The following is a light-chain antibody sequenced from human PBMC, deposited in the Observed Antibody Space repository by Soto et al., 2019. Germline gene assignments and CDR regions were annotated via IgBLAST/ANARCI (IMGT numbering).Light chain of an antibody. Sequence: QSVLTQPPSASGSPGQSVTISCTGTSSDVGGYNYVSWYQQHPGKAPKLMIYEVSKRPSGVPDRFSGSKSGNTASLTVSGLQAHDDAHYPCSSYAGSKTLYVFGTGTKVTVL. CDR2: EVS. CDR1: SSDVGGYNY. J-gene: IGLJ1*01. V-gene: IGLV2-8*01. CDR3: SSYAGSKTLYV.